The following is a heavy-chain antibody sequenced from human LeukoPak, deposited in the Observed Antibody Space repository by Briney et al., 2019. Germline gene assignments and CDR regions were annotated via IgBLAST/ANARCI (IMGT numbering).Heavy chain of an antibody. Sequence: SETLSLTCTVSGYSISSGYYWGWIRQPPGKGLEWIGSIYYSGSTYYNSSLKSRVTISVDTSKNQFSLKLSSVTAADTAVYYCAGTGTTDDPWDYWGQGTLVTVSS. CDR1: GYSISSGYY. CDR2: IYYSGST. J-gene: IGHJ4*02. D-gene: IGHD1-1*01. V-gene: IGHV4-38-2*02. CDR3: AGTGTTDDPWDY.